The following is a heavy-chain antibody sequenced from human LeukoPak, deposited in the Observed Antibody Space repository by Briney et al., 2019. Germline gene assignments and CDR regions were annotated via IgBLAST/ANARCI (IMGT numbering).Heavy chain of an antibody. Sequence: PSETLSLTCAVYGGSFSGYYWSWIRQPPGKGLEWIGEINHSGSTNYNPSLKSRVTISVDTSKNQFSLKLSSVTAADTAVYYCARGYSYCSSTSCYDTLYYYYGMDVWGQGTTVTVSS. D-gene: IGHD2-2*01. CDR2: INHSGST. J-gene: IGHJ6*02. CDR3: ARGYSYCSSTSCYDTLYYYYGMDV. V-gene: IGHV4-34*01. CDR1: GGSFSGYY.